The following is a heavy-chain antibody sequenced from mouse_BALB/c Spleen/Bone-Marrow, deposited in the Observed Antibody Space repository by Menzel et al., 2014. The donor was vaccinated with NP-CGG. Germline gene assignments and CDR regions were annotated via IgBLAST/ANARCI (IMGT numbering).Heavy chain of an antibody. CDR2: ISNLAYSI. J-gene: IGHJ1*01. CDR1: GFTFSDYG. CDR3: ARAGYDGYPWYFDV. V-gene: IGHV5-15*02. D-gene: IGHD2-3*01. Sequence: EVKLVESGGGLVQPGGSRKLSCAASGFTFSDYGMAWVRQAPGKGPEWVAFISNLAYSIYYADTVTGRFTISRENAKNTLYPEISSLRSEDSAMYYCARAGYDGYPWYFDVWGAGTTVTVSS.